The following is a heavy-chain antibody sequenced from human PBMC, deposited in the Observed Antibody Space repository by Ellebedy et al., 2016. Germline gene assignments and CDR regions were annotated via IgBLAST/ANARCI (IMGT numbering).Heavy chain of an antibody. CDR3: ARDPYSSGWYNWFDP. D-gene: IGHD6-19*01. J-gene: IGHJ5*02. CDR1: GFIFSSYS. Sequence: GESLKISCAASGFIFSSYSMHWVRQAPGKGLEWVSVTSYDGSNKYYADSVKGRFTISRDNSKNTLYLQMNSLREEDTAVYYCARDPYSSGWYNWFDPWGQGTLVTVSS. CDR2: TSYDGSNK. V-gene: IGHV3-30-3*01.